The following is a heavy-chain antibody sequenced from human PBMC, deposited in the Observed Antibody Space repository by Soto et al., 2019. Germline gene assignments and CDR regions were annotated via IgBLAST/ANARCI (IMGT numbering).Heavy chain of an antibody. CDR3: ARDGNWNYGDFDY. Sequence: KTSETLSLTCAVSGYSISSGYYWGWIRQPPGKGLEWIGSIYHSGSTYYNPSLKSRVTISVDTSKNQFSLKLSSVTAADTAVYYCARDGNWNYGDFDYWGQGTLVTVSS. J-gene: IGHJ4*02. V-gene: IGHV4-38-2*02. CDR2: IYHSGST. CDR1: GYSISSGYY. D-gene: IGHD1-7*01.